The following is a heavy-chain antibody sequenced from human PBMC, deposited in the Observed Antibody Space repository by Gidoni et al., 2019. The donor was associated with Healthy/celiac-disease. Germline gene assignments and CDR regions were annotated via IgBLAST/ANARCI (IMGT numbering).Heavy chain of an antibody. V-gene: IGHV3-15*01. CDR1: GFTFSNSW. CDR3: TTAPRAYNWNYVPFDY. CDR2: IKSKTDGGTT. Sequence: EVQLVESGGGLVKPGGSLRLSCAASGFTFSNSWMSWVRQAPGKGLEWVGRIKSKTDGGTTDYATPVKGRFTISRDDSKNTLYLQMNSLKTEDTAVYYCTTAPRAYNWNYVPFDYWGQGTLVTVSS. D-gene: IGHD1-7*01. J-gene: IGHJ4*02.